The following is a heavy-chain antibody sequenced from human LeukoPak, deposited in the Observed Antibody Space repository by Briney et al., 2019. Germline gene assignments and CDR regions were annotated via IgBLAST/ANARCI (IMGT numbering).Heavy chain of an antibody. CDR1: GFTFSRYW. CDR2: IKSDGKT. CDR3: AGAPSEVGGYYPEYFRH. V-gene: IGHV3-74*01. D-gene: IGHD3-22*01. Sequence: GGSLRLSCEASGFTFSRYWMHWVRQAPGKGLVWVSRIKSDGKTNYADSVKGRFTISRDNAKNTVSLQMDSLRAEDTGVYYCAGAPSEVGGYYPEYFRHWGQGTLVTVSS. J-gene: IGHJ1*01.